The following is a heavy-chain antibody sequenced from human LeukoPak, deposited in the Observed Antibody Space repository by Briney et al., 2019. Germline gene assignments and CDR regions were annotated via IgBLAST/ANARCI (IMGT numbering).Heavy chain of an antibody. D-gene: IGHD2-15*01. CDR1: GCSISSYY. V-gene: IGHV4-59*01. CDR2: IYYSGST. J-gene: IGHJ6*02. CDR3: ARSSRYCSGGSCVYYYYGMDV. Sequence: PAGTLSLTCAASGCSISSYYWSWIRQPPGKGLEWVGYIYYSGSTNYNPSLKSRVTISVDTSKNQFSLKLSSVTAADTAVYYCARSSRYCSGGSCVYYYYGMDVWGQGTTVTVSS.